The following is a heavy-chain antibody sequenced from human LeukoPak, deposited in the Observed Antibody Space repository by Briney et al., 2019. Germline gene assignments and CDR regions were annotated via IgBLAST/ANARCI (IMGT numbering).Heavy chain of an antibody. CDR1: GFTFSSYW. V-gene: IGHV3-48*04. D-gene: IGHD4-17*01. Sequence: GGSLRLSCAASGFTFSSYWMSWVRQAPGKGLQWLAYINGSGTNLYYADAVRGRFTISRDNAKNSLYLQMNSLRAEDTAIYYCARRDYDSYFDNWGQGTLVTVSS. CDR2: INGSGTNL. CDR3: ARRDYDSYFDN. J-gene: IGHJ4*02.